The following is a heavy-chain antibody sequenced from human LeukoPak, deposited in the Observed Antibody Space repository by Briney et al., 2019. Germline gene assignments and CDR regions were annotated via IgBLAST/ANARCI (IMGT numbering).Heavy chain of an antibody. Sequence: PGGSLRLSCAASGFTFSSYAMSWVRQAPGKGLEWVSAISGSGGSTYYADSVKGRFTISRDHSKNTLYLQMNSLRAEDTAVYYCAKRRDYYDSSGYTPLGYWGQGTLVTVSS. CDR1: GFTFSSYA. J-gene: IGHJ4*02. CDR2: ISGSGGST. D-gene: IGHD3-22*01. CDR3: AKRRDYYDSSGYTPLGY. V-gene: IGHV3-23*01.